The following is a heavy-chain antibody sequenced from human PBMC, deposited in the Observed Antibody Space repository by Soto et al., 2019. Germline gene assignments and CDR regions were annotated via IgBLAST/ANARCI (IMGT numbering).Heavy chain of an antibody. CDR1: GFSFSNYW. Sequence: SGGSLRVSCAASGFSFSNYWMSWVRQAPGKGLEWVANIKQDGSEKYYVDSVKGRFTISRDNAKNSLYLQMNSLRAEDTAVYYCARGGAAPGRFGYWGQGTLVTVSS. J-gene: IGHJ4*02. CDR2: IKQDGSEK. D-gene: IGHD6-13*01. CDR3: ARGGAAPGRFGY. V-gene: IGHV3-7*01.